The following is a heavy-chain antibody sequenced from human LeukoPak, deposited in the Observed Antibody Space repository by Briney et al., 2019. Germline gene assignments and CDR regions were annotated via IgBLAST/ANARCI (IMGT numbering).Heavy chain of an antibody. V-gene: IGHV3-9*01. D-gene: IGHD2-21*02. Sequence: PGGSLRLSCAASGFTFDDYAMHWVRQAPGKGLEWVSGISWNSDSIGYADSVKGRFTISRDNAKNSLYLQMNSLRAEDTALYYCAKGCGGDCYWFDYWGQGTLVTVSS. CDR3: AKGCGGDCYWFDY. CDR2: ISWNSDSI. J-gene: IGHJ4*02. CDR1: GFTFDDYA.